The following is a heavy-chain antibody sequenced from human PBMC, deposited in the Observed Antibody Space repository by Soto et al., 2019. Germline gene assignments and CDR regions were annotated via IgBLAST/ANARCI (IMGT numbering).Heavy chain of an antibody. V-gene: IGHV3-23*01. D-gene: IGHD3-10*01. Sequence: GGSLRLSCAGSGFTFSSYAMAWVRQAPGKGLEWVSVISASGDSTFYADSVKGRFTISRDNSKDTLYLQMSSLTVEDTAEYYCAGHYYGSGSYPPGGQGTLVTVSS. CDR1: GFTFSSYA. CDR3: AGHYYGSGSYPP. CDR2: ISASGDST. J-gene: IGHJ5*02.